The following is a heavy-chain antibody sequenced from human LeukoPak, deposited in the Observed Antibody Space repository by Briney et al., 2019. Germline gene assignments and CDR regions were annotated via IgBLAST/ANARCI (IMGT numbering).Heavy chain of an antibody. V-gene: IGHV3-33*06. J-gene: IGHJ4*02. Sequence: GTSLRLSCKTSGFIFSNYAMHWVRQAPGKGLDWVAMIWHDGATKFYADSVKGRFTISRDNSKNTLYLQMNSLRAEDTAVYYCAKKMSITAASQVDYWGQGTLVTVSS. CDR2: IWHDGATK. CDR3: AKKMSITAASQVDY. CDR1: GFIFSNYA. D-gene: IGHD1-20*01.